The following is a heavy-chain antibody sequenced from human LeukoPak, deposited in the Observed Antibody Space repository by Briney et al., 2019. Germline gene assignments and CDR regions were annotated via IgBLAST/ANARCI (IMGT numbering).Heavy chain of an antibody. D-gene: IGHD2-21*01. J-gene: IGHJ4*02. Sequence: GGSLILSCAASGFTFSSYGMSWVRQAPGKGLEWVSGIGWNSGSIGYADSVKGRFTISRDNAKNSLYLQMNSLRAEDTALYYCAKDHSGGSFDYWGQGTLVTVSS. CDR2: IGWNSGSI. CDR1: GFTFSSYG. V-gene: IGHV3-9*01. CDR3: AKDHSGGSFDY.